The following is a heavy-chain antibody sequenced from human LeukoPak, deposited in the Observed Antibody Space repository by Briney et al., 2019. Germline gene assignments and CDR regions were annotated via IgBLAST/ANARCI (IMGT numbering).Heavy chain of an antibody. Sequence: PGGSLRLSCVASGFTFSSHLMHWVRQAPGKGLEWVAVISYDGSNKYYADSVKGRFTISRDNSKNTLYLQMNSLRAEDTAVYYCARGLHYYYYGMDVWGQGTTVTVSS. V-gene: IGHV3-30-3*01. CDR1: GFTFSSHL. CDR3: ARGLHYYYYGMDV. J-gene: IGHJ6*02. CDR2: ISYDGSNK. D-gene: IGHD3-10*01.